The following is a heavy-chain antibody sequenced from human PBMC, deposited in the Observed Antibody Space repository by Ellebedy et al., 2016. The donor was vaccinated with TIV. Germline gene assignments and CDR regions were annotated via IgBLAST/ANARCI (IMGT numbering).Heavy chain of an antibody. CDR1: GDSISSDHW. D-gene: IGHD3-10*01. Sequence: SETLSLTCSVSGDSISSDHWWNWVRQPPGKGLEWIGEIYHFGTTNNNPSLKSRVTMLVDKSKNQFSLSLSSVTAADTAIYYCAKDTGTGALDIWGQGTMVTVSS. J-gene: IGHJ3*02. CDR3: AKDTGTGALDI. CDR2: IYHFGTT. V-gene: IGHV4-4*02.